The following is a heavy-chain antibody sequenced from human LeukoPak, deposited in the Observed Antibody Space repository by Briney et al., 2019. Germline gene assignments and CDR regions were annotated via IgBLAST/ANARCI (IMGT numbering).Heavy chain of an antibody. D-gene: IGHD3-10*01. J-gene: IGHJ4*02. CDR3: ARDRYYGSGSYRSLDY. CDR1: GFTFSSYW. CDR2: IKQDGSEK. Sequence: GGSLRLSCAASGFTFSSYWMSWVRQAPGKGLEWVANIKQDGSEKYYVDSVKGRFTISRDSAKNSLYLQMNSLRAEDTAVYYCARDRYYGSGSYRSLDYWGQGTLVTVSS. V-gene: IGHV3-7*01.